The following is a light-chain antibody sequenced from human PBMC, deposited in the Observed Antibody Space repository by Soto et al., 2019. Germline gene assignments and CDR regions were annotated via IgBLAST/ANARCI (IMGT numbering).Light chain of an antibody. V-gene: IGKV3-15*01. CDR1: QDVRSH. CDR3: QQYDSWPLS. CDR2: HAS. Sequence: EVVMTQSPATLSVSPGERATLSCRASQDVRSHLAWYHQKPGQAPRLLISHASTRAAGVPARFSGSGSGTEFTLTIASLQSEDFAVYDCQQYDSWPLSFGGGTKVEIK. J-gene: IGKJ4*01.